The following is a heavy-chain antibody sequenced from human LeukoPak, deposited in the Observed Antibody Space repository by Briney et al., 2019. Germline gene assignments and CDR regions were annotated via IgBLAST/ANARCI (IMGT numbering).Heavy chain of an antibody. CDR1: GYTFTGYY. V-gene: IGHV1-2*02. J-gene: IGHJ4*02. D-gene: IGHD3-22*01. CDR3: ARVLDDSSGYYSKRDEHYFDY. CDR2: INPNSGGT. Sequence: ASVKVSCKASGYTFTGYYMHWVRQAPGQGLEWMGWINPNSGGTNYAQKFQGRVTMTRDTSISTAYMELSRLRFDDTAVYYCARVLDDSSGYYSKRDEHYFDYWAREPWSPSPQ.